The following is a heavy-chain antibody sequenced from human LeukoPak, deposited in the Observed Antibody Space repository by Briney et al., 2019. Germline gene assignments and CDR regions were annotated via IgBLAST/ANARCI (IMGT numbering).Heavy chain of an antibody. V-gene: IGHV1-69*13. CDR2: IIPIFGTA. D-gene: IGHD2-2*02. CDR1: GGTFSSYA. Sequence: SVKVSCKASGGTFSSYAISRVRQAPGQGLEWMGGIIPIFGTANYAQKFQGRVTITADESTSTAYMELSSLRSEDTAVYYCARGCSSTSCYIPYYYMDVWGKGTTVTVSS. CDR3: ARGCSSTSCYIPYYYMDV. J-gene: IGHJ6*03.